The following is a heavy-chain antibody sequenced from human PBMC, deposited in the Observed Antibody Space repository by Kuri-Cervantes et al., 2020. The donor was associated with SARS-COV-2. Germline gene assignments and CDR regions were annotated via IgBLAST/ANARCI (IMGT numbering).Heavy chain of an antibody. CDR1: GFAFRTHA. CDR2: VSFDCTNK. J-gene: IGHJ6*03. V-gene: IGHV3-30*04. CDR3: AKRYCSNGVCYHYYYYYMDV. Sequence: GGSLRLSCAASGFAFRTHAMHWVRQAPGKGLEWLALVSFDCTNKSYAGSVKGRFTKSRDNTGNSVFLQMNSLTAEDTATYYCAKRYCSNGVCYHYYYYYMDVWGKGTTVTVSS. D-gene: IGHD2-8*01.